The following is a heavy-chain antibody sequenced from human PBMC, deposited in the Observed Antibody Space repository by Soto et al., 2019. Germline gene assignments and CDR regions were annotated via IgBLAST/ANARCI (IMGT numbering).Heavy chain of an antibody. V-gene: IGHV5-10-1*01. Sequence: GESLKISCKASGYSFTSYWISCVRQMPGKGLEWMGKINPSDSYVNYSPSFQGHVTISTDKSISTAYLQWSSLKASDTAIYYCARHQAGIYPSFAYWGQGTLVTVSS. CDR3: ARHQAGIYPSFAY. CDR1: GYSFTSYW. J-gene: IGHJ4*02. D-gene: IGHD1-26*01. CDR2: INPSDSYV.